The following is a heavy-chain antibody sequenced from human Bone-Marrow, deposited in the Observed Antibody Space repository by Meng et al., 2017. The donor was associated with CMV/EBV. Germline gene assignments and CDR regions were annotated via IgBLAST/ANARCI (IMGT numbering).Heavy chain of an antibody. V-gene: IGHV1-69*04. J-gene: IGHJ5*02. CDR1: GGTFSSYT. CDR2: IIPILGIA. Sequence: SVKVSCKASGGTFSSYTISWVRQAPGQGLEWMGRIIPILGIANYAQKFQGRVTMTTDTSTSTAYMELRSLRSDDTAVYYCAREGARFKNWFDPWGQGTLVTVSS. D-gene: IGHD3-3*01. CDR3: AREGARFKNWFDP.